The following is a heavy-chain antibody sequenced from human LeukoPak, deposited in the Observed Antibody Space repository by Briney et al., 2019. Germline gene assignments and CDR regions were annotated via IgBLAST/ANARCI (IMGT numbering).Heavy chain of an antibody. CDR3: ARDLDYYDSRRFQY. CDR2: INPNSGGT. V-gene: IGHV1-2*06. J-gene: IGHJ1*01. Sequence: GESLKISCKGSGYSFTSYWIGWVRQAPGQGLEWMGRINPNSGGTKYAQKFQGRVTMTRDTFISTAYMELSRLRSDDTAVYYCARDLDYYDSRRFQYWGQGTLVIVSS. D-gene: IGHD3-22*01. CDR1: GYSFTSYW.